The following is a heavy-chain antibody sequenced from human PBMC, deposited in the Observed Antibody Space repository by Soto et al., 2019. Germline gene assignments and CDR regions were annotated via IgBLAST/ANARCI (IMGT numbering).Heavy chain of an antibody. J-gene: IGHJ3*02. CDR3: ARVLGYNSSWWRHTAFDI. D-gene: IGHD6-13*01. Sequence: GASVKVSCKVSGYSLTELSMHWVRQAPGKGLEWMGGFDPEDDETIYAQKFQGRVTMTEDTSTDTAYMELSSLRSDDTAVYYCARVLGYNSSWWRHTAFDIWGQGTMVTVSS. CDR1: GYSLTELS. V-gene: IGHV1-24*01. CDR2: FDPEDDET.